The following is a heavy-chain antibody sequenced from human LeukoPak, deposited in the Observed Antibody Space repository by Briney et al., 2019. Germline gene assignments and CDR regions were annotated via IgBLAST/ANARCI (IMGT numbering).Heavy chain of an antibody. Sequence: SETLSLTCTVSGGSISSYYWSWIRQPPGKGLEWIGYIYTSGSTNYNPSLKSRVNISVNTSKNEFSLKLSSVTAADTAVYYCARMPGWFDPWGQGTLVTVSS. CDR2: IYTSGST. J-gene: IGHJ5*02. CDR1: GGSISSYY. V-gene: IGHV4-4*09. CDR3: ARMPGWFDP. D-gene: IGHD2-2*01.